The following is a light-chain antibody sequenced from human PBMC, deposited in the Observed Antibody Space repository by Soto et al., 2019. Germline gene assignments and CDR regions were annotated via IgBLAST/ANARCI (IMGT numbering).Light chain of an antibody. V-gene: IGLV2-11*01. Sequence: QSALTQPRSVSGSPGQSVTISCTGTSSDVGGYNYVSWYQQHPGKAPKLMIYEVSKRPSGAPDRFSGSKSGNTASLTISGLQTEDEADYYWCSYAGTYTVLFGGGTKLTVL. J-gene: IGLJ2*01. CDR1: SSDVGGYNY. CDR2: EVS. CDR3: CSYAGTYTVL.